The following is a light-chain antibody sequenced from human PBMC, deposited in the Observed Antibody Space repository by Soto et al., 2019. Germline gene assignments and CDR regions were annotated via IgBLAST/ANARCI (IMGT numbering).Light chain of an antibody. CDR1: RGIDTY. J-gene: IGKJ4*01. V-gene: IGKV3-11*01. Sequence: EIVLTQYPATLSLSPGESARLSCRASRGIDTYLAWYQQKRGQAPRLLIYDASNRTTGIPARFSGGGSGTDFTLSISSLETDDFAVYYCQKRSSWPLTVGGGNKVAIK. CDR2: DAS. CDR3: QKRSSWPLT.